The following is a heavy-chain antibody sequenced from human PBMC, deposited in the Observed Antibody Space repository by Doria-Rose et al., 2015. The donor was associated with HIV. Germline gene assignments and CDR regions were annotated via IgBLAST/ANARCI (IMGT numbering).Heavy chain of an antibody. Sequence: QVQLQESGPGLVKPSETLSLTCSVSGGSISHYYWSWIRQPPGKGLEYIGDIFYTESTSYSSSLKSRVSISIDTSKNKFSLRLSSVTAADTAVYYCARVLSGTYDYWGQGTLVTVSS. V-gene: IGHV4-59*01. J-gene: IGHJ4*02. CDR1: GGSISHYY. D-gene: IGHD1-26*01. CDR2: IFYTEST. CDR3: ARVLSGTYDY.